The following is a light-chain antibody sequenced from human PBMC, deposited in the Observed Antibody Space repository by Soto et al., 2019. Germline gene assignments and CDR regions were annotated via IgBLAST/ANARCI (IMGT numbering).Light chain of an antibody. CDR1: QSIRTS. Sequence: DFQMTQSPSTLSASVGDRVTITCRASQSIRTSLAWYQQKPGKAPKALIYEASILETGVPSRFRGSGSGTQFTLTISSLQPDDLATYYCQQYSSYWTFAQGTKVEIK. CDR3: QQYSSYWT. J-gene: IGKJ1*01. CDR2: EAS. V-gene: IGKV1-5*03.